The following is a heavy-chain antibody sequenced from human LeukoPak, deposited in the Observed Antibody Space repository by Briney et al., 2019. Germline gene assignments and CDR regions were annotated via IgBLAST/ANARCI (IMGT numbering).Heavy chain of an antibody. D-gene: IGHD6-13*01. CDR2: IYYSGST. CDR1: GGSISSSSYY. J-gene: IGHJ6*03. V-gene: IGHV4-39*07. CDR3: ARKAYSSSWYRLGDYYYMDV. Sequence: PSETLPLTCTVSGGSISSSSYYWGWIRQPPGKGLEWIGSIYYSGSTYYNPSLKSRVTISVDTSKNQFSLKLSSVTAADTAVYYCARKAYSSSWYRLGDYYYMDVWGKGTTVTVSS.